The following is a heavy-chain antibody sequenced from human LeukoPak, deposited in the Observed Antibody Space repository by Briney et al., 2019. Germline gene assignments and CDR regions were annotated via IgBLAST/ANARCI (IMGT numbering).Heavy chain of an antibody. CDR3: ARAPRVNHRVGAIDY. J-gene: IGHJ4*02. Sequence: GASVKVSCKASGYTFTCYYMHLVRQAPGQGLEWMGWINPNSGGTNYAQEFQGRVSMTRHTPQSTAYMVLSRLRSDDTAGCYCARAPRVNHRVGAIDYWGQGTMVTVSS. D-gene: IGHD1-26*01. CDR2: INPNSGGT. CDR1: GYTFTCYY. V-gene: IGHV1-2*02.